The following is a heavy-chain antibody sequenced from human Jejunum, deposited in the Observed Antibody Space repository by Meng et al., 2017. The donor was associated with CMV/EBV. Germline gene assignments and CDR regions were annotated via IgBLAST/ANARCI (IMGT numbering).Heavy chain of an antibody. CDR1: FTVRSHG. D-gene: IGHD2-2*01. CDR2: IRNDGVNN. V-gene: IGHV3-30*02. Sequence: FTVRSHGIHGVRQAPGEGLEWVAFIRNDGVNNYYADSVKGRFTISRDNAKNTLFLQMNSLRADDTALYYCAKGQRTSIYYYGMDVWGQGTTVTVSS. CDR3: AKGQRTSIYYYGMDV. J-gene: IGHJ6*02.